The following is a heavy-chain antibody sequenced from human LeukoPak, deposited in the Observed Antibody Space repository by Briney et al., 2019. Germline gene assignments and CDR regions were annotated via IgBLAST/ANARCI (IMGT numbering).Heavy chain of an antibody. V-gene: IGHV1-69*04. D-gene: IGHD2-15*01. Sequence: SVKVSCKASGATFSSYAINWVRQAPGQGREWMGRMIPNLGIANYAEKFQSRVTITADKSTSTAYMELSSLRSEDTAVYYCASAYCSGGSCYTYYYGMDVWGQGTTVTVSS. J-gene: IGHJ6*02. CDR3: ASAYCSGGSCYTYYYGMDV. CDR1: GATFSSYA. CDR2: MIPNLGIA.